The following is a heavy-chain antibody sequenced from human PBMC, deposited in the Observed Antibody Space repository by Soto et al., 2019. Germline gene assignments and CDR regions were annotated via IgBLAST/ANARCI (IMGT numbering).Heavy chain of an antibody. CDR1: GFTFSDYA. CDR2: ISGSGGST. V-gene: IGHV3-23*01. Sequence: GGSLRLSCVASGFTFSDYAMAWVRQSPGKGLEWVSSISGSGGSTYYADSVKGRFTISRDNSKNTVFLQMNSLRAEDTAVYYCAKDHGMDVWGQGATVTVS. J-gene: IGHJ6*02. CDR3: AKDHGMDV.